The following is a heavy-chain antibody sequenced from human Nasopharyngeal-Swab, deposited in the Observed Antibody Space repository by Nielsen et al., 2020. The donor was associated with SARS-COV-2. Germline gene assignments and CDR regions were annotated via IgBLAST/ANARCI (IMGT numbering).Heavy chain of an antibody. CDR3: ASGGVGAVGGALDY. V-gene: IGHV1-8*01. CDR1: GYNFTTHD. Sequence: ASVKVSCKASGYNFTTHDFNWVRQATGQGLEWMGWKNPNSGNTGYAQKFQGRVTMTRNTSIRTAYMEMSSLRSEDTAVYFCASGGVGAVGGALDYWGQGTLVTVSS. J-gene: IGHJ4*02. CDR2: KNPNSGNT. D-gene: IGHD1-26*01.